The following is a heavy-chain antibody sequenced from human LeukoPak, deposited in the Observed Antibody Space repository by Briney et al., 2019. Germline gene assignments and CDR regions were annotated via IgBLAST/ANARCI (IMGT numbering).Heavy chain of an antibody. J-gene: IGHJ4*02. V-gene: IGHV3-7*01. Sequence: PGGSLRLSCSASGLTFSRFWMNWVRQAPGKGLEWVANINQDGSEKYYVDFVKGRFTVSRDNAKNSLYLQMNSLRAEDTAVYYRLGSGTSSNWGQGTLVTVSS. CDR3: LGSGTSSN. D-gene: IGHD3-10*01. CDR1: GLTFSRFW. CDR2: INQDGSEK.